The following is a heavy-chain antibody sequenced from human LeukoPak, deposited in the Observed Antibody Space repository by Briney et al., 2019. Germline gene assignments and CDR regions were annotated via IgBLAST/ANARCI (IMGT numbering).Heavy chain of an antibody. CDR1: GFTFSIYS. CDR2: ISSSSSYI. CDR3: ARDTRNAFDI. D-gene: IGHD1-26*01. J-gene: IGHJ3*02. Sequence: GGSLRLSCEASGFTFSIYSMTWVRQAPGKGLEWVSSISSSSSYIYYADSVKGRFTISRDNAKNSLYLQMNSLRAEDTAVYYCARDTRNAFDIWGQGTMVTVSS. V-gene: IGHV3-21*01.